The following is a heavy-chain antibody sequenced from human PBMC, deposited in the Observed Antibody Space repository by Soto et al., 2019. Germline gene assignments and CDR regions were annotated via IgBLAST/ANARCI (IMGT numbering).Heavy chain of an antibody. CDR1: GGSVSGHY. V-gene: IGHV4-59*08. D-gene: IGHD6-13*01. J-gene: IGHJ4*02. Sequence: SATLSLTCNASGGSVSGHYWRWIRRPPGKGLDWIGFIYYSGSTTYNPSLKSRVAISVDTSKNQFSLKLSSVTAADTAVYYCARGSTGYSSSWYRYWGQGTLVTVS. CDR3: ARGSTGYSSSWYRY. CDR2: IYYSGST.